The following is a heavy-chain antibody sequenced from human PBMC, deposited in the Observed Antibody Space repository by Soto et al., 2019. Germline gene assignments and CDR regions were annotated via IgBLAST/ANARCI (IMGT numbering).Heavy chain of an antibody. D-gene: IGHD3-9*01. V-gene: IGHV4-39*01. CDR3: ARYEYDILTGYPLGYGMDV. CDR1: GVSISSSSHN. J-gene: IGHJ6*02. CDR2: IYYSGST. Sequence: QLQLRESGPGLVKPSETLSLTCTVSGVSISSSSHNWGWIRQPPGKGLGWIGSIYYSGSTYYNPPLKSRVTISVDTSENQFSLKLSSVTAADTAVYYCARYEYDILTGYPLGYGMDVWGQGTTVTVSS.